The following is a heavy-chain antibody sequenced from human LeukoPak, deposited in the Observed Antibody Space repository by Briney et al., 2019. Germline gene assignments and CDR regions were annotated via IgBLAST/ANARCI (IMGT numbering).Heavy chain of an antibody. CDR3: ARVYGDSWFDA. J-gene: IGHJ5*02. Sequence: ASVKVSCKASGYTFTSYGISWVRQAPGQGLEWMGWISAYNGNTNYAQKLQGRVTITTDTSTSTAYMELSSLRSDDTAVYYCARVYGDSWFDAWGQGTLVTVSS. D-gene: IGHD4-17*01. V-gene: IGHV1-18*04. CDR1: GYTFTSYG. CDR2: ISAYNGNT.